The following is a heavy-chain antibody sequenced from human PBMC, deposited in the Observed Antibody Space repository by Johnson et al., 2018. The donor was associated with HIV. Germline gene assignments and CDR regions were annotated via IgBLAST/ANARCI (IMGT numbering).Heavy chain of an antibody. CDR3: AKKGRAAAEGGVGAFDI. Sequence: QMQLVESGGGVVQPGGSLRLSCAASGFTFSSYGMHWVRQAPGKGLEWVAFIRYDGSNKYYADSVKGRFTISRDNSKNTLYLQMNSLRAEDTAVYYCAKKGRAAAEGGVGAFDIWGQGTRVTVSS. CDR2: IRYDGSNK. D-gene: IGHD6-13*01. CDR1: GFTFSSYG. J-gene: IGHJ3*02. V-gene: IGHV3-30*02.